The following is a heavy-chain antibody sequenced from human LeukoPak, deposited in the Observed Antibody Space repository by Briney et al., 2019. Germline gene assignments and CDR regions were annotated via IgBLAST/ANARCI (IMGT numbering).Heavy chain of an antibody. D-gene: IGHD6-13*01. CDR3: ARGPSSSWYGHPFDY. CDR1: GGSISSGGYY. CDR2: IYHSGST. J-gene: IGHJ4*02. V-gene: IGHV4-30-2*01. Sequence: SETLSLTCTVSGGSISSGGYYWSWIRQPPGKGLEWIGYIYHSGSTYYNPSLKSRVTISVDRSKNQFSLKLSSVTAADTAVYYCARGPSSSWYGHPFDYWGQGTLVTVSS.